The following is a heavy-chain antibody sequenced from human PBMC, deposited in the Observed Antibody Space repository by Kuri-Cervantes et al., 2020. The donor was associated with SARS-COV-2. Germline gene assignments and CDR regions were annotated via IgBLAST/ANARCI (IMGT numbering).Heavy chain of an antibody. J-gene: IGHJ6*02. D-gene: IGHD3-22*01. V-gene: IGHV3-48*01. CDR1: GFTFSSYW. CDR2: ISSSSSTT. Sequence: GGSLRLSCAASGFTFSSYWMHWVRQAPGKGLEWVSYISSSSSTTYYADSVKGRFTISRDNAKNSMYLQMNSLRAEDTAVYYRARDSVRYYYDSSGYYPPRDYYYYGMDVWGQGTTVTVSS. CDR3: ARDSVRYYYDSSGYYPPRDYYYYGMDV.